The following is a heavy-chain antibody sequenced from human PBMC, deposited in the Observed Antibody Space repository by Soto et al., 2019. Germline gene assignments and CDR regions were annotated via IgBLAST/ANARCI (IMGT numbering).Heavy chain of an antibody. CDR2: IKQDGSEK. V-gene: IGHV3-7*03. Sequence: LRLSCAASGFTFSSYWMSWVRQAPGKGLEWVANIKQDGSEKYYVDSVKGRFTISRDNAKNSLYLQLNSLRAEDTAVYYCARGRLFWSGYYGMDVWGQGTTVTVSS. J-gene: IGHJ6*02. CDR3: ARGRLFWSGYYGMDV. D-gene: IGHD3-3*01. CDR1: GFTFSSYW.